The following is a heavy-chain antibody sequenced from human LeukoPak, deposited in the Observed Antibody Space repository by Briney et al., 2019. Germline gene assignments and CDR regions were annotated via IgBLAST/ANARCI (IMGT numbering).Heavy chain of an antibody. D-gene: IGHD1-26*01. V-gene: IGHV5-51*01. CDR1: GYSFTSYC. CDR3: GMSGDRVPLQDDVFDV. Sequence: GKSLKVSCKVSGYSFTSYCIGWVRQMPGKGLEWMGIIYPGDSGPTYSPSFQGQVTISVDKSINTAYLQWSSLQASDTAMYYCGMSGDRVPLQDDVFDVWGQGTM. J-gene: IGHJ3*01. CDR2: IYPGDSGP.